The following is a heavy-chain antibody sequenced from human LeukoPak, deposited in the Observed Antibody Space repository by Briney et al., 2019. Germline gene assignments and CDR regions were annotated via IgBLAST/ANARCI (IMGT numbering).Heavy chain of an antibody. Sequence: SETLSLTCTVSGGSISSYYWSWIRQPPGKGLEWIGYIYTSGSTNYNPSLKSRVTISVDTSKNQFPLKLSSVTAADTAVYYCARGDYNKWFDPWGQGTLVTVSS. CDR3: ARGDYNKWFDP. V-gene: IGHV4-4*09. CDR1: GGSISSYY. D-gene: IGHD4-11*01. CDR2: IYTSGST. J-gene: IGHJ5*02.